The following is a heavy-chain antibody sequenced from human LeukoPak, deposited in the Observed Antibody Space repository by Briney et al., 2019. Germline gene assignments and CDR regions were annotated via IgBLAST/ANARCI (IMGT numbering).Heavy chain of an antibody. J-gene: IGHJ4*02. CDR1: GYTFTGYY. V-gene: IGHV1-2*02. D-gene: IGHD3-3*01. CDR3: ARALRFLEWLYYGSDY. CDR2: INPNSGGT. Sequence: ASVTVSCKASGYTFTGYYMHWVRQAPGQGREWMGWINPNSGGTNYAQKFQGRVTMTRDTSISTAYMELSRLRSDDTAVYYCARALRFLEWLYYGSDYWGQGTLVTVSS.